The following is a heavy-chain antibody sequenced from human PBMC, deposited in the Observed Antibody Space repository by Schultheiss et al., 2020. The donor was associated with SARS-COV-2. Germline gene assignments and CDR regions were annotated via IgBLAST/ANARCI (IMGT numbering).Heavy chain of an antibody. V-gene: IGHV4-4*07. D-gene: IGHD6-13*01. Sequence: SETLSLTCTVSGGSISNFYWSWIRQPAGKGLEWIGRIYTSGSTNYNPSLKSRVTMSVDTSKNQFSLKLSSVTAADTAVYYCARDCGSSCRGPPDYWGQGTLVTVSS. CDR2: IYTSGST. J-gene: IGHJ4*02. CDR3: ARDCGSSCRGPPDY. CDR1: GGSISNFY.